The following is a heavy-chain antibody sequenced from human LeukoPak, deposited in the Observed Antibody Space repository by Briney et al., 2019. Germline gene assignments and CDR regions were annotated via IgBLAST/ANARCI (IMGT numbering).Heavy chain of an antibody. CDR3: ARDTTGERGNAFDI. CDR1: GGSISSGSYY. CDR2: IYYSGST. V-gene: IGHV4-61*01. D-gene: IGHD1-1*01. Sequence: PSETLSLTCTVSGGSISSGSYYWSWIRQPPGKGLEWIGYIYYSGSTNYNPSLKSRVTISVDTSKNQFSLELSSVTAADTAVYYCARDTTGERGNAFDIWGQGTMVTVSS. J-gene: IGHJ3*02.